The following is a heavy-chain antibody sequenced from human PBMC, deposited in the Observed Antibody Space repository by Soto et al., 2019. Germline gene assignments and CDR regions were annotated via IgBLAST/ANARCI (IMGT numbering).Heavy chain of an antibody. CDR1: GFTFSSHA. D-gene: IGHD4-4*01. Sequence: GGSLRLSCAASGFTFSSHAMNWVRQAPGKGLEWVSAISESGGSTYYADSVKGRFTISRDNSKNTLYLQMNSLRAEDTAVYYCARDGGGYSNYEGYYYYMDVWGKGTTVTVSS. CDR3: ARDGGGYSNYEGYYYYMDV. V-gene: IGHV3-23*01. CDR2: ISESGGST. J-gene: IGHJ6*03.